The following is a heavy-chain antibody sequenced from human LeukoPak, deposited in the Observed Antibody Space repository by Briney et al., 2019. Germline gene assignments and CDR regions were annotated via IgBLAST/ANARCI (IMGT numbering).Heavy chain of an antibody. D-gene: IGHD6-19*01. V-gene: IGHV4-61*01. Sequence: SETLSLTCTVSGGSISTSNYYWSWIRQPPGKGLEWIGYIYYSGSTNYNPSLKSRVTISVDTSKNQFSLKLSSVTAADTAVYYCARGKRGWPFDYWGQGTLVTVSS. CDR1: GGSISTSNYY. J-gene: IGHJ4*02. CDR2: IYYSGST. CDR3: ARGKRGWPFDY.